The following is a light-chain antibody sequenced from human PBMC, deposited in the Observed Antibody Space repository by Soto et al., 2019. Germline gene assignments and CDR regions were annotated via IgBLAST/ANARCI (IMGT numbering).Light chain of an antibody. CDR2: DAS. J-gene: IGKJ5*01. V-gene: IGKV3-11*01. CDR3: QQRSNWPGIT. CDR1: QSVSSY. Sequence: DIVLTQSPATLSLSPGERATLSCRASQSVSSYLAWYQQQPGQAPRLLIYDASNRATGIPARFSGSGSGTDFTLTISSLEPEDFAVYYCQQRSNWPGITFGQGTRLEIK.